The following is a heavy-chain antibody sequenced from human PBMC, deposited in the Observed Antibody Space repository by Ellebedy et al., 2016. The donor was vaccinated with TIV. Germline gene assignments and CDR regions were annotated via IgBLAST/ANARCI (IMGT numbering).Heavy chain of an antibody. Sequence: SETLSLTCGVSGGSIGSSNWWSWVRQPPGKGLEWIGEIYHTGSTNYNPSLKSRVTISVDKSKNQFSLKLSSVTAADTAVYYCARGTYSSGWYVGTYYFDYWGQGTLVTVSS. CDR3: ARGTYSSGWYVGTYYFDY. V-gene: IGHV4-4*02. D-gene: IGHD6-19*01. CDR2: IYHTGST. CDR1: GGSIGSSNW. J-gene: IGHJ4*02.